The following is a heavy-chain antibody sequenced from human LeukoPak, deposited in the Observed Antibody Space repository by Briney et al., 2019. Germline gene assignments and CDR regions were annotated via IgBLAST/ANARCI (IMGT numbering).Heavy chain of an antibody. CDR1: GFTFSNAW. Sequence: KPGGSLRLSCAASGFTFSNAWMSWIRQAPGKGLEWVSYISSSGSTIYYADSVKGRFTISRDNAKNSLYLQMNSLRAEDTAVYYCARDIGYCSGGSCYRYYYHGMDVWGQGTTVTVSS. D-gene: IGHD2-15*01. J-gene: IGHJ6*02. CDR3: ARDIGYCSGGSCYRYYYHGMDV. CDR2: ISSSGSTI. V-gene: IGHV3-11*01.